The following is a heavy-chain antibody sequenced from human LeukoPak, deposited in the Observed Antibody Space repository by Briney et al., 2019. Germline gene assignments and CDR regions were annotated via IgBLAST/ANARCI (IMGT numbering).Heavy chain of an antibody. J-gene: IGHJ4*02. D-gene: IGHD4-17*01. CDR3: AREGRQDYVYFDY. CDR2: INYSGNT. CDR1: GGSMKNSF. Sequence: SETLSLTCSVSGGSMKNSFWSWIRQPPGKGLEWIGYINYSGNTNYNPSLKSRVTISVDTSKNQFSLRLTSVTAADTAVFYCAREGRQDYVYFDYWGQGSLVTVSS. V-gene: IGHV4-59*01.